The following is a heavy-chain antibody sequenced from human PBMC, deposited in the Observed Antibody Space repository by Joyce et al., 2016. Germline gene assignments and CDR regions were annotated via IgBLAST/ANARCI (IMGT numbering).Heavy chain of an antibody. V-gene: IGHV4-4*02. D-gene: IGHD1-1*01. J-gene: IGHJ4*02. Sequence: QVQLQESGRGLVKPSGTLSLTCAVSGGSLSSSNWWSWVRQPPGKGLEWIGESSHSGSTNYNPSLKSRVTISVDKSKNQFSLNLSAVTAVDTALYYWARHRPSTTAFDYWGQGTLVTVSS. CDR1: GGSLSSSNW. CDR2: SSHSGST. CDR3: ARHRPSTTAFDY.